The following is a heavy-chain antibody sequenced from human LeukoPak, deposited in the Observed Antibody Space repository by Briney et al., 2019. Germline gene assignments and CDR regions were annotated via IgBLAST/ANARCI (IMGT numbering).Heavy chain of an antibody. CDR3: ARVPTYYYDSSGYPTYYYYYMDV. CDR2: INHSGST. J-gene: IGHJ6*03. D-gene: IGHD3-22*01. V-gene: IGHV4-34*01. Sequence: SETLSLTCAVYGGSFSGYYGSWIRQPPGKGLEWIGEINHSGSTNYNPSLKSRVTISVDTSKNQFSLKLSSVTAADTAVYYCARVPTYYYDSSGYPTYYYYYMDVWGKGTTVTVSS. CDR1: GGSFSGYY.